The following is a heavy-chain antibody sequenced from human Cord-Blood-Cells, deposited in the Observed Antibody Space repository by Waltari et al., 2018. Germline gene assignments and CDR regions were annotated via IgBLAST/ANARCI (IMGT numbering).Heavy chain of an antibody. Sequence: QLQLQESGSGLVKPSQTLSLTCAVSGGSISSGGYSWSWLRQPPGKGLEWIGYIYHGGSTYYNPSLKSRVTISVDRSKNQFSLKLSSVTAADTAVYYCARGPAFYFDWSPYYFDYWGQGTLVTVSS. CDR3: ARGPAFYFDWSPYYFDY. CDR1: GGSISSGGYS. J-gene: IGHJ4*02. D-gene: IGHD3-9*01. V-gene: IGHV4-30-2*01. CDR2: IYHGGST.